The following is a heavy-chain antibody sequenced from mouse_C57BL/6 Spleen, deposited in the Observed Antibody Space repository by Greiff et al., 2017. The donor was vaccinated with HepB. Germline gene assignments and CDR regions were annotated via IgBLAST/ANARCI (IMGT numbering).Heavy chain of an antibody. V-gene: IGHV1-61*01. D-gene: IGHD4-1*01. CDR2: IYPSDSET. CDR1: GYTFTSYW. J-gene: IGHJ4*01. CDR3: AREPGPGTGDAMDD. Sequence: QVQLQQSGAELVRPGSSVKLSCKASGYTFTSYWMDWVKQRPGQGLEWIGNIYPSDSETHYNQKFKDKATLTVDKSSSTAYMQRSSLTSEDAAVYYCAREPGPGTGDAMDDWGQGTSVTVSS.